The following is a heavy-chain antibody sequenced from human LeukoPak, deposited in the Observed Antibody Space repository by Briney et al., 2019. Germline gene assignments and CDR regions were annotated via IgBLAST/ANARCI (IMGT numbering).Heavy chain of an antibody. CDR1: GFTVSSNF. CDR3: ARDLTKVTYWYFDL. J-gene: IGHJ2*01. D-gene: IGHD4-17*01. Sequence: PSGGSLRLSCEASGFTVSSNFMGWVRQTPEKGLEWVSLIYSGGSTYYADSVKGRFTISRDNSKNTLYLQMNSLRAEDTAVYYCARDLTKVTYWYFDLWGRGTLVTVSS. CDR2: IYSGGST. V-gene: IGHV3-66*01.